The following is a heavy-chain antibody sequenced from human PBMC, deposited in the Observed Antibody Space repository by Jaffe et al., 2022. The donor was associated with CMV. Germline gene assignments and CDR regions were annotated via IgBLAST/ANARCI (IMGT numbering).Heavy chain of an antibody. CDR1: GFTFSSYG. CDR3: ARDGPPRSIAGPQDYYYYGMDV. Sequence: QVQLVESGGGVVQPGRSLRLSCAASGFTFSSYGMHWVRQAPGKGLEWVAVIWYDGSNKYYADSVKGRFTISRDNSKNTLYLQMNSLRAEDTAVYYCARDGPPRSIAGPQDYYYYGMDVWGQGTTVTVSS. J-gene: IGHJ6*02. V-gene: IGHV3-33*01. CDR2: IWYDGSNK. D-gene: IGHD6-6*01.